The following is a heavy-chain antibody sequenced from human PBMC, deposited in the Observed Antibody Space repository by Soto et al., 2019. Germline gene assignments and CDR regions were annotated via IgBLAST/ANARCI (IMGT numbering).Heavy chain of an antibody. D-gene: IGHD1-1*01. CDR3: ARRADHQLLSRDYFYGMDV. V-gene: IGHV3-30*05. CDR2: ISFEGNTQ. Sequence: QVQLVESGGGVVQPGRSLRLSCAASGFTLSRYGMHWVRQAPGKGLEWVAVISFEGNTQYYADSVKGRFTISRDNSKDTLSLQIHSLSPEDTDVYYCARRADHQLLSRDYFYGMDVWGQGTTVSVSS. J-gene: IGHJ6*02. CDR1: GFTLSRYG.